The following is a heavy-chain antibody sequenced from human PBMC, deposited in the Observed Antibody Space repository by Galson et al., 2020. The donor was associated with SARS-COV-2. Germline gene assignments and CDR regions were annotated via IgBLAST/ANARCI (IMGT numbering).Heavy chain of an antibody. D-gene: IGHD4-17*01. CDR3: ARDLFRTVGQRAGEHYYYYGMDV. CDR2: ISSSSSYT. J-gene: IGHJ6*02. CDR1: GFTFSDYY. V-gene: IGHV3-11*06. Sequence: GESLKISCAASGFTFSDYYMSWIRQAPGKGLEWVSYISSSSSYTNYADSVKGRFTISRDNAKNSLYLQMNSLRAEDTAVYYCARDLFRTVGQRAGEHYYYYGMDVWGQGTTVTVSS.